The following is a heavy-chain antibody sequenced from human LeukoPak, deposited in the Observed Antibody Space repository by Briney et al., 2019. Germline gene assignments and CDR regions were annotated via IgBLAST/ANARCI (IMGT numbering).Heavy chain of an antibody. Sequence: PGGSLRLSCSASGFTFSYYAMHWVRQAPGKGLEDVSAISSNGGSTHYADSVKGRFTMSRDYSKNTLYLQMTSLRAEDTAVYYCVKMGYCSSTSCYNYCDYWGQGTLVTVSS. D-gene: IGHD2-2*02. V-gene: IGHV3-64D*09. CDR3: VKMGYCSSTSCYNYCDY. CDR2: ISSNGGST. CDR1: GFTFSYYA. J-gene: IGHJ4*02.